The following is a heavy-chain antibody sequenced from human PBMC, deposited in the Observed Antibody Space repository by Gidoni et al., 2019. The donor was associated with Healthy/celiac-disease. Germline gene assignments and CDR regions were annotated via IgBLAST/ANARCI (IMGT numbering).Heavy chain of an antibody. Sequence: EVQLLESGGGLVQPGGSLRLSCAASGFTFSSYAMSWVRQAPGKGLEWVSAISGSGGSTYYADSVKGRFTISRDNSKNTLYLQMNSLRAEDTAVYYCAKGYYYDSSGYYDYFDYWGQGTLVTVSS. CDR3: AKGYYYDSSGYYDYFDY. CDR1: GFTFSSYA. V-gene: IGHV3-23*01. CDR2: ISGSGGST. D-gene: IGHD3-22*01. J-gene: IGHJ4*02.